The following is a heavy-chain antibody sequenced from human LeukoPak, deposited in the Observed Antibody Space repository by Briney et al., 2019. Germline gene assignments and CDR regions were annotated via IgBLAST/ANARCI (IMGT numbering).Heavy chain of an antibody. Sequence: ASVKVSCKASGYTFTSYAMHWVRQAPGQRLEWMGWINAGNGNTKYSQKFQGSVTITRDTSASTAYMELSSLRSEDTAVYYCARAPHGAYDSSGYHFDYWGQGTLVTVSS. J-gene: IGHJ4*02. CDR1: GYTFTSYA. V-gene: IGHV1-3*01. CDR2: INAGNGNT. D-gene: IGHD3-22*01. CDR3: ARAPHGAYDSSGYHFDY.